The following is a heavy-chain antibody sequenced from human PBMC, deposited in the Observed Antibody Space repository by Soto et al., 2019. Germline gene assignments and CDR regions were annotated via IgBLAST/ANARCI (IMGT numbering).Heavy chain of an antibody. J-gene: IGHJ5*02. CDR3: ARQRLPDGLDVVVPAAWGWFDP. D-gene: IGHD2-2*01. CDR1: GGSISSYY. V-gene: IGHV4-59*08. Sequence: QSQTLSLTCTVSGGSISSYYWSWIRQPPGKGLEWIGYIYYSGSTNYNPSLKSRVTISVDTSKNQFSLKLSSVTAADTAVYYCARQRLPDGLDVVVPAAWGWFDPWGQGTLVTVSS. CDR2: IYYSGST.